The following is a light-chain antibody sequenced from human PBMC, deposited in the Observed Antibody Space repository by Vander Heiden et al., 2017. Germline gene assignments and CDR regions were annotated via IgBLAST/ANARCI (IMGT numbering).Light chain of an antibody. CDR1: QDISNY. Sequence: IRMTESPSSLSASVGSTVTITCQANQDISNYLNWYQQKPGKAPKLLIYDAANLETGVTTRFSGRGAGTDFTFTISSLQPEDIATYYCQQYDNPPRTFGGGTKVEIK. CDR2: DAA. J-gene: IGKJ4*01. V-gene: IGKV1-33*01. CDR3: QQYDNPPRT.